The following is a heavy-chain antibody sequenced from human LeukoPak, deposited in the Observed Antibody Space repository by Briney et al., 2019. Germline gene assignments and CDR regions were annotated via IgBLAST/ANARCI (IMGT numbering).Heavy chain of an antibody. D-gene: IGHD4-17*01. Sequence: ASVKVSCKASGYTFTSYGISWVRQAPGQGLEWMGWISAYNGNTNYAQKLQGRVTMTTDTSTSTAYMELRSLRSDDTAVYHCARGSYGDYPRWYYYYMDVWGKGTTVTVSS. J-gene: IGHJ6*03. CDR3: ARGSYGDYPRWYYYYMDV. CDR2: ISAYNGNT. CDR1: GYTFTSYG. V-gene: IGHV1-18*01.